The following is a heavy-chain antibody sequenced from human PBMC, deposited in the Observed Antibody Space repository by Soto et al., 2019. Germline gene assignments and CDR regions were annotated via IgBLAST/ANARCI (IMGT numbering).Heavy chain of an antibody. CDR3: ARLYDPYGLIEFDS. D-gene: IGHD3-3*01. Sequence: GESLKISCKGSGYDFSSSWIGWVRQMPGKGLEWMGIIYPGDSDTRYRPSFQGQVTISADKSLTTAYLQWGSLKASVTSMYFCARLYDPYGLIEFDSWGQGNLVTVSS. CDR2: IYPGDSDT. CDR1: GYDFSSSW. J-gene: IGHJ5*01. V-gene: IGHV5-51*01.